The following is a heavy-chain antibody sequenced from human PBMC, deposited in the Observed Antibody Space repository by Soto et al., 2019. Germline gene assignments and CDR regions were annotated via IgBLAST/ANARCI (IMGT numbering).Heavy chain of an antibody. CDR2: IRSKAYGGTT. V-gene: IGHV3-49*03. J-gene: IGHJ5*02. D-gene: IGHD3-3*01. Sequence: PGGSLRLSCTASGFTFGDYAMSWFRQAPGKGLEWVGFIRSKAYGGTTEYAASVKGRFTISRDDSKSIAYLQMNSLKTEDSAVYYCTSNWYYDFWSGYYYNWFDPWGQGTLVTVSS. CDR1: GFTFGDYA. CDR3: TSNWYYDFWSGYYYNWFDP.